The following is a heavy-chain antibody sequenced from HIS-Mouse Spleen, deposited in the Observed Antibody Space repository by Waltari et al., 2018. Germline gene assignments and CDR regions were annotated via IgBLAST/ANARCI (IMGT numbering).Heavy chain of an antibody. Sequence: QVQLVESGGGVVQPGRSLRLSCAASGFTFSSYAMHWVRQAPGQGLEWVAVISYDGSNKYYADSVKGRFTISRDNSKNTLYLQMNSLRAEDTAVYYCARAGTLHIVATTFDYWGQGTLVTVSS. CDR3: ARAGTLHIVATTFDY. CDR2: ISYDGSNK. V-gene: IGHV3-30*04. CDR1: GFTFSSYA. D-gene: IGHD5-12*01. J-gene: IGHJ4*02.